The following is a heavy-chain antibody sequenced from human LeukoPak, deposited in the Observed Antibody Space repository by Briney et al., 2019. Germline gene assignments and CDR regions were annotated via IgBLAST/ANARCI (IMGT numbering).Heavy chain of an antibody. CDR1: GFTFSDHY. V-gene: IGHV3-72*01. CDR3: CLMVWGVT. D-gene: IGHD3-10*01. CDR2: IRNKVNSYST. J-gene: IGHJ5*02. Sequence: PGGSLRLSCAASGFTFSDHYMDWVRQAPGKGLEWVGRIRNKVNSYSTEYAASVKGRFTISRDNSKGALFLQMSSLRLEDTAVYYCCLMVWGVTWGQGTLVTVSP.